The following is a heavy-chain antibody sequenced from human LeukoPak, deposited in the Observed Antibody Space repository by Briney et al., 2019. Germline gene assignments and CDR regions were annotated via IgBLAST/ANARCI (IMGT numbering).Heavy chain of an antibody. CDR3: AKVHSSGGWPYYFDC. CDR2: ISGSGGST. CDR1: GFTFSSYA. V-gene: IGHV3-23*01. J-gene: IGHJ4*02. D-gene: IGHD6-19*01. Sequence: GGSLRLSCAASGFTFSSYAMSWVRQAPGKGLEWVSAISGSGGSTYYADSVKGRFTISRDNSKNTVYLQMNSLRAEDTAMYYCAKVHSSGGWPYYFDCWGQGTLVTVSS.